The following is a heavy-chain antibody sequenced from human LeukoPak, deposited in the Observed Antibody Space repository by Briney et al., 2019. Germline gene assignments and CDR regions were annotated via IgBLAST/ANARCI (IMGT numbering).Heavy chain of an antibody. CDR2: IRYDGSNK. D-gene: IGHD1-1*01. CDR1: GFTFSSYG. V-gene: IGHV3-30*02. J-gene: IGHJ4*02. Sequence: GGSLRLSCAASGFTFSSYGMHWVRQAPGKGLEWVAFIRYDGSNKYYADSVKGRFTISRDNSKNTLYLQMNSLRAEDTAVYHCAKPVPNWNDEATFDYWGQGTLVTVSS. CDR3: AKPVPNWNDEATFDY.